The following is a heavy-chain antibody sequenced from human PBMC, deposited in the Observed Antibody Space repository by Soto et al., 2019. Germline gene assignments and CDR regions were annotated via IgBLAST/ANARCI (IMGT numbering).Heavy chain of an antibody. D-gene: IGHD3-9*01. CDR2: ISAYNGNT. CDR1: GYTFTSYG. CDR3: AREDRDATYYDILTGYRYLDY. V-gene: IGHV1-18*01. Sequence: ASVNVSCKASGYTFTSYGISWVRQAPGQGLEWMGWISAYNGNTNYAQNLQGRVTMNTDTSTSTAYMELRSLRSDDTAVYYCAREDRDATYYDILTGYRYLDYWGQGNQVTVSS. J-gene: IGHJ4*02.